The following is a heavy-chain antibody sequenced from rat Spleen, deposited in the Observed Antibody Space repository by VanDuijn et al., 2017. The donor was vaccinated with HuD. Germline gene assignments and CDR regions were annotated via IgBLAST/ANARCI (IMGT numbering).Heavy chain of an antibody. Sequence: EVQLLESEGDLVQPGRSLKVSCAASGFTFSYYYMAWVRQGPTEGLEWVATISHDGDSTYYRDSVKGRFTISRDNAKSTLYLQMDSLRSEDTATYYCARDYGGYDYFDYWGQGVMVTVSS. J-gene: IGHJ2*01. CDR1: GFTFSYYY. D-gene: IGHD1-11*01. CDR3: ARDYGGYDYFDY. V-gene: IGHV5-20*01. CDR2: ISHDGDST.